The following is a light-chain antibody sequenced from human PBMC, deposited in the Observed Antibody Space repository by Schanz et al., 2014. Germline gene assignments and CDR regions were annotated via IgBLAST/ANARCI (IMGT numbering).Light chain of an antibody. CDR3: QQYNYWPDT. Sequence: EIVLTQSPGTLSLSPGERATLSCRASHSVSSYLAWYQQKPGQAPRLLIYGASTRATGIPARFSGSGSGTEFTLTISSLQSEDSAVYYCQQYNYWPDTFGQGTKLEIK. J-gene: IGKJ2*01. CDR2: GAS. V-gene: IGKV3-15*01. CDR1: HSVSSY.